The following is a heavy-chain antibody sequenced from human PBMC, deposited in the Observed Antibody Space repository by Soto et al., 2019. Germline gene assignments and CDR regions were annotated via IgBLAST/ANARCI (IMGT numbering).Heavy chain of an antibody. Sequence: SESLSLTCAFSGGSMSIGEYSWSWIRQPPGKGLEWIGYIYYSGSTYYNPSLKSRVTISVDTSKNQFSLKLSSVTAADTAVYYCARVTIAARLNWFDPWGQGTLVTVSS. V-gene: IGHV4-30-4*01. CDR2: IYYSGST. CDR3: ARVTIAARLNWFDP. CDR1: GGSMSIGEYS. J-gene: IGHJ5*02. D-gene: IGHD6-6*01.